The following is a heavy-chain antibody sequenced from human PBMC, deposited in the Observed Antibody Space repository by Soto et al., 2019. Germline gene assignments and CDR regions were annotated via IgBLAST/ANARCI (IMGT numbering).Heavy chain of an antibody. CDR1: GGSFTYT. J-gene: IGHJ6*02. CDR2: IIPTFGTT. Sequence: QMHLVQSGPEVRKPGSSVKVSCKASGGSFTYTLSWVRQAPGQGLEWMGGIIPTFGTTNYAEKFQGRVTITTDDATKTAFMALSTLRSEDTAVYYCARLHSHGTYGMDVWGQGTAVIVSS. V-gene: IGHV1-69*01. D-gene: IGHD4-4*01. CDR3: ARLHSHGTYGMDV.